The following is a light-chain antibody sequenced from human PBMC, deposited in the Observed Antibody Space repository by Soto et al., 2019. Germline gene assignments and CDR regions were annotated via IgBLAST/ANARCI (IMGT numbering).Light chain of an antibody. CDR1: QSVSSNY. J-gene: IGKJ1*01. V-gene: IGKV3-20*01. CDR2: GAP. Sequence: PGERATLSCSASQSVSSNYLAWYQQKPGQAPRVLIYGAPSRTTGIPDRFSGSGSGTDFTLTISRLEPEDFAVYYCQQYHNSPLTFGQGTKVDI. CDR3: QQYHNSPLT.